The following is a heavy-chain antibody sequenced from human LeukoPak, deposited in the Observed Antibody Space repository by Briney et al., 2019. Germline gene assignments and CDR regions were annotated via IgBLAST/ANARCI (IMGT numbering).Heavy chain of an antibody. V-gene: IGHV1-18*01. D-gene: IGHD2-15*01. J-gene: IGHJ4*02. CDR3: ARDQTDDMVAASDY. CDR2: ISAYNGNT. CDR1: GYTFTSYG. Sequence: ASVKVSCKASGYTFTSYGISWVRQAPGQGLEWMGWISAYNGNTNYAQKLQGRVTMTTDTSTSTAYMELRSLRSDDTAVYYCARDQTDDMVAASDYWGQGTLVTVSS.